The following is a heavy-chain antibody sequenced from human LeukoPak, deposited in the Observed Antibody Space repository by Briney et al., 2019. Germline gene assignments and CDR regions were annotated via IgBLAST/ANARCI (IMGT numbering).Heavy chain of an antibody. Sequence: PSETLSLTCTVSGGSISSYYWSWIRQPAGKGLEWIGRIYTSGSTNYNPSLKSRVTMSVDTSKNQFSLKLSSVTAADTAVYYCARDPSGGGSYWEWYFDYWGQGTLVTVSS. CDR1: GGSISSYY. J-gene: IGHJ4*02. CDR2: IYTSGST. D-gene: IGHD1-26*01. CDR3: ARDPSGGGSYWEWYFDY. V-gene: IGHV4-4*07.